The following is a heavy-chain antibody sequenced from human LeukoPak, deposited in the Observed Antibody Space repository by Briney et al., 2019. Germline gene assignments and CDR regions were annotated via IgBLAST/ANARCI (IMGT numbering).Heavy chain of an antibody. V-gene: IGHV3-11*06. CDR1: GFTFSDYY. J-gene: IGHJ4*02. Sequence: PGGSLRLSCAASGFTFSDYYMSWIRQAPGKGLEWVSYISSGSSYTNYADSLKGRFTISRDNSKNTLYLQMNSLRAEDTAVYYCARRYSSAWASDYWGQGTLVTVSS. CDR2: ISSGSSYT. D-gene: IGHD6-19*01. CDR3: ARRYSSAWASDY.